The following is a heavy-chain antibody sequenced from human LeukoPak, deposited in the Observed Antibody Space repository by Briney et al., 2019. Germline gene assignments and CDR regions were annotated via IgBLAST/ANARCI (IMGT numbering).Heavy chain of an antibody. CDR1: GGTFSSYA. CDR3: ARVPGIAVAGYYYYYYGMDV. D-gene: IGHD6-19*01. CDR2: IIPIFGTA. V-gene: IGHV1-69*13. J-gene: IGHJ6*02. Sequence: SVKVSCKASGGTFSSYAISWVRQAPGQGLEWMGGIIPIFGTANYAQKFQGRVTITADESTSTAYMELSSLRSEDTAVYYCARVPGIAVAGYYYYYYGMDVWGQGTTVTVSS.